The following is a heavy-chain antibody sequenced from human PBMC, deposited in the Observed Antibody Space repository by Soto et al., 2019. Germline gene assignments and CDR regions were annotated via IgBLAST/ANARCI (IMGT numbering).Heavy chain of an antibody. D-gene: IGHD6-19*01. CDR2: ISYDGSNK. V-gene: IGHV3-30-3*01. CDR1: GFTFSSYG. CDR3: ARDRYSSGWIGYDYYYGVDV. Sequence: QVQLVESGGGVVQPGRSLRLSCAASGFTFSSYGVHWVRQAPGKGLEWVAVISYDGSNKHYADSVKGRFTISRDNSKTTLYLQMNSLRAEDTAVYYCARDRYSSGWIGYDYYYGVDVWGQGTTVTVSS. J-gene: IGHJ6*02.